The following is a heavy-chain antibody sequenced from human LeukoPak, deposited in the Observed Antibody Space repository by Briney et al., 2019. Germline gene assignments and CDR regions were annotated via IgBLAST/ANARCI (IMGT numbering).Heavy chain of an antibody. V-gene: IGHV4-59*08. D-gene: IGHD6-13*01. Sequence: SETLSLTCTVSGGSISSYYWSWIRQPPWKGLEWSGYIYYSGSTNYNPSLKSRVTISVDTSKNQFSLKLSSVTAADTAVYYCARVPTYEIAAARVGYAFDIWGQGTMVTVSS. CDR3: ARVPTYEIAAARVGYAFDI. CDR1: GGSISSYY. CDR2: IYYSGST. J-gene: IGHJ3*02.